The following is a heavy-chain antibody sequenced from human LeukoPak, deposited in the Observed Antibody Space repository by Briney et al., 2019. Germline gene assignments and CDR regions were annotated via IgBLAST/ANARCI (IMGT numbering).Heavy chain of an antibody. J-gene: IGHJ3*02. CDR1: GGSISSGDYS. CDR3: ARAEYISGWYDVFDI. CDR2: IYHSGSA. V-gene: IGHV4-30-2*01. Sequence: PSETLSLTCAVSGGSISSGDYSWSWIRQPPGKGLEWIGYIYHSGSAYYNPSLKSRVTISVGRSKNQFSLKLCSVTAADTAVYYCARAEYISGWYDVFDIWGQGTMVTVSS. D-gene: IGHD6-19*01.